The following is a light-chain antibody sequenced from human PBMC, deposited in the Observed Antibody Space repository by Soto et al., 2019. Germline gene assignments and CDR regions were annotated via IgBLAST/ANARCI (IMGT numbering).Light chain of an antibody. CDR2: KIC. CDR1: ESLVHSDGNTY. CDR3: MQVTRFPRT. V-gene: IGKV2-24*01. J-gene: IGKJ1*01. Sequence: DVVLTQTPLSSPVTLGQPASISCSSSESLVHSDGNTYLSWLQQRPGQPPRLLISKICNRFSGVPDRFSGSGAVTDLTLKISRVAPDDVGVYYCMQVTRFPRTFGQGTKVEI.